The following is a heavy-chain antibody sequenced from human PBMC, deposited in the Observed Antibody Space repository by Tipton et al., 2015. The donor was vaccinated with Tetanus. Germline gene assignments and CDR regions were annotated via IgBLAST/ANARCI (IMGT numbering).Heavy chain of an antibody. V-gene: IGHV4-59*08. CDR2: IYYSGST. CDR3: ARHDLATLLLDY. Sequence: LRLSCTVSGGSISSYYWSWIRQPPGKGLEWIGYIYYSGSTNYNPSLKSRVTISVDTSKNQFSLKLSSVTAADTAVYYCARHDLATLLLDYWGQGTLVTVSS. D-gene: IGHD5-12*01. CDR1: GGSISSYY. J-gene: IGHJ4*02.